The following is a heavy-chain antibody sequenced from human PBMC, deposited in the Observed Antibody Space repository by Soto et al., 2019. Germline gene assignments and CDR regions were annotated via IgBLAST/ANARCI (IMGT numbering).Heavy chain of an antibody. V-gene: IGHV1-2*02. J-gene: IGHJ4*02. D-gene: IGHD2-15*01. CDR1: GYTFTGCY. CDR3: AREWGGGTAYYFDY. Sequence: ASVKVSCKASGYTFTGCYMHWVRQAPGQGLEWMGWINPNSGGTNYAQKFQGRVTMTRDTSISTAYMELSRLRSDDTAVYYCAREWGGGTAYYFDYWGQGTLVTVSS. CDR2: INPNSGGT.